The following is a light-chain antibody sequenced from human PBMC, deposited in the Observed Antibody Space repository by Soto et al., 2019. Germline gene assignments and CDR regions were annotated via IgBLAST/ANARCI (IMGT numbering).Light chain of an antibody. CDR1: QSLVHSDGNTY. V-gene: IGKV2-24*01. J-gene: IGKJ2*02. CDR2: KIS. CDR3: MQAKQSCT. Sequence: DTVMTQTPLSLPVTLGQPASISCRSSQSLVHSDGNTYFNWLQQRPGQPPRLLIYKISNRFPGVPDRCSGSGAGADFTLTISRVEAEDVGVYYCMQAKQSCTFGQGTKLEIK.